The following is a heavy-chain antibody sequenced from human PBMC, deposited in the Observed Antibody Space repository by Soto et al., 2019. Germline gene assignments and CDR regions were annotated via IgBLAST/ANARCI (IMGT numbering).Heavy chain of an antibody. CDR3: ARGLHSLFDY. Sequence: GGSLRLSCAASGFSFSNYAMNWVRQAPGKGLEWVAVIWYDGNNKYYADSVKGRFTISRDNSNNTLYVQMTSLRAEDTAVYYCARGLHSLFDYWGQGTLVTVSS. V-gene: IGHV3-33*08. CDR2: IWYDGNNK. J-gene: IGHJ4*02. D-gene: IGHD2-21*01. CDR1: GFSFSNYA.